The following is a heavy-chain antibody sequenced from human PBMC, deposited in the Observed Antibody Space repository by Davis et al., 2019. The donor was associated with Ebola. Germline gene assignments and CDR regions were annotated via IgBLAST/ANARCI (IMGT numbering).Heavy chain of an antibody. CDR2: INHSGST. D-gene: IGHD3-10*01. Sequence: PSETLSLTCAVYGGSFSGYYWSWIRQPPGKGLEWIGEINHSGSTNYNPSLKSRVTISVDTSRNQFSLKLSSVTAADTAVYYCARGSITMVRGVIKEWGQGTLVTVSS. CDR3: ARGSITMVRGVIKE. CDR1: GGSFSGYY. J-gene: IGHJ4*02. V-gene: IGHV4-34*01.